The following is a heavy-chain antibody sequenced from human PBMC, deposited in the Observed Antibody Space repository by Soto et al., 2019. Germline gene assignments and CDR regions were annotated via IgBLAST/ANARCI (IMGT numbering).Heavy chain of an antibody. CDR2: IYYSGST. Sequence: SETLSLTCTVSGGSISSYYWSWIRQPPGKGLEWIGYIYYSGSTNYNPSLKSRVTISVDTSKNQFSLKLSSVTAADTAVYYCARGLRIAARPVAWFDPCGQRTLLTVSS. V-gene: IGHV4-59*01. J-gene: IGHJ5*02. CDR3: ARGLRIAARPVAWFDP. CDR1: GGSISSYY. D-gene: IGHD6-6*01.